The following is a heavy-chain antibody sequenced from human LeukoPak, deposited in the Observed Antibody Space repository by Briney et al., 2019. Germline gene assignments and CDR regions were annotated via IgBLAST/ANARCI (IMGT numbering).Heavy chain of an antibody. CDR1: GGSISSYY. CDR2: IYYSGST. J-gene: IGHJ4*02. V-gene: IGHV4-59*01. CDR3: ARVRYSNYAPGYFDY. Sequence: SETLSLTCTVSGGSISSYYWSWIRQPPGKGLEWIGYIYYSGSTNYNPSLKSRVTISVDTSKNQFSLKLSSVTAADTAVYYCARVRYSNYAPGYFDYWGQGTLVTVSS. D-gene: IGHD4-11*01.